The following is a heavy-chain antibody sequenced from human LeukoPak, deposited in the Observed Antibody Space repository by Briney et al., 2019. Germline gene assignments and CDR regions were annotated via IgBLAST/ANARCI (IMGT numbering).Heavy chain of an antibody. V-gene: IGHV4-39*07. D-gene: IGHD2-15*01. CDR2: IYYSGST. CDR3: ARYASRYCSGGSCYPGFGP. CDR1: GGSISSSSYY. Sequence: SETLSLTCTVSGGSISSSSYYWGWIRQPPGKGLEWIGSIYYSGSTYYNPSLKSRVTISVDTSKNQFSLKLSSVTAADTAVYYCARYASRYCSGGSCYPGFGPWGQGTLVTVSS. J-gene: IGHJ5*02.